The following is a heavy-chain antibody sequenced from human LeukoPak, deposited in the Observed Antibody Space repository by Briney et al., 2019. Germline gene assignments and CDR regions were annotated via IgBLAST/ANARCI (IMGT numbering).Heavy chain of an antibody. CDR2: ISSSSSYI. V-gene: IGHV3-21*01. J-gene: IGHJ4*02. CDR3: ARGLRKRGTAFDY. Sequence: GGSLRLSCAASGFTFSSYSMNWVRQAPGKGLEWVSSISSSSSYIYYADSVKGRFTISRDNAKNSLYLQMNSLRAEDTAVYYCARGLRKRGTAFDYWGQGTLVTVSS. CDR1: GFTFSSYS. D-gene: IGHD1-1*01.